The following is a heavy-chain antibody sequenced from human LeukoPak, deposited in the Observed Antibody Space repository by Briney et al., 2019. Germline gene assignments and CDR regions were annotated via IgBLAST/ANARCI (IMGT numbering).Heavy chain of an antibody. CDR3: ARVGPTYYDFWSGYYTLRCGEDYYYYYMDV. CDR1: GYTFTSYD. Sequence: ASVKVSCKASGYTFTSYDINWVRQATGQGLEWMGWMNPNSGNTGYAQKFQSRVTMTRNTSISTAYMELSSLTSEDTAVYYCARVGPTYYDFWSGYYTLRCGEDYYYYYMDVWGKGTTVTVSS. J-gene: IGHJ6*03. CDR2: MNPNSGNT. D-gene: IGHD3-3*01. V-gene: IGHV1-8*01.